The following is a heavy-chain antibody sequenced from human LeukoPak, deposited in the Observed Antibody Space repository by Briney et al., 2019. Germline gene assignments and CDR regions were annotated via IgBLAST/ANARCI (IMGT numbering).Heavy chain of an antibody. CDR1: GFTFSDYD. Sequence: GGSLRLSCAASGFTFSDYDMSWIRQAPGKGLEWVSYITSSGNTIYYADSVKGRFTISRDNAKNSLYLQMNSLRAEDTAVYYCARDRITYYMDVWGKGTTVTVSS. CDR2: ITSSGNTI. J-gene: IGHJ6*03. CDR3: ARDRITYYMDV. D-gene: IGHD1-14*01. V-gene: IGHV3-11*04.